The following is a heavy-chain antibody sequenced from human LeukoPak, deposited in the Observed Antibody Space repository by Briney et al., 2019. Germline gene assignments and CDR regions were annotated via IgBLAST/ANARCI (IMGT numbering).Heavy chain of an antibody. D-gene: IGHD6-6*01. CDR1: GGSISSSSYY. V-gene: IGHV4-39*01. J-gene: IGHJ4*02. CDR2: IYYSGST. CDR3: ASEYSSSSPPDY. Sequence: SETLSLTCTVSGGSISSSSYYWGWIRQPPGKGLEWIGSIYYSGSTYYNPSLKSRVTISVDTSKDQFSLKLSSVTAADTAVYYCASEYSSSSPPDYWGQGTLVTVSS.